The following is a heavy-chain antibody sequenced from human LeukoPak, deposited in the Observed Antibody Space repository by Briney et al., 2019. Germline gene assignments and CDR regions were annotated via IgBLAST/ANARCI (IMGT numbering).Heavy chain of an antibody. CDR2: ISASGGST. CDR3: ARDHYFKIDY. D-gene: IGHD2/OR15-2a*01. Sequence: GGSLRLSCAASGFTFSSHLMNWVRQAPGKGLEWVSGISASGGSTFYADSVKGRFTVSRDNAKNTVYLQMNNLRAEDTAVYYCARDHYFKIDYWGQGTLVTVSS. CDR1: GFTFSSHL. V-gene: IGHV3-23*01. J-gene: IGHJ4*02.